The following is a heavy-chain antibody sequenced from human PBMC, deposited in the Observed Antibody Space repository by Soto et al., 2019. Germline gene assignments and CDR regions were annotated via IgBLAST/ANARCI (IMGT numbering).Heavy chain of an antibody. Sequence: QVQLVQSGAEVKKPGASVKVSCKASGYTFTRNAIHWVRQAPGQRLEWIGRIKAGNGDTKYSQKFQDRVTITRDTSASAAYMELSTLGSEDTSVYYCAWSGNDYSTFDYWGQGTLVTVSS. V-gene: IGHV1-3*01. CDR1: GYTFTRNA. CDR3: AWSGNDYSTFDY. CDR2: IKAGNGDT. J-gene: IGHJ4*02. D-gene: IGHD3-16*01.